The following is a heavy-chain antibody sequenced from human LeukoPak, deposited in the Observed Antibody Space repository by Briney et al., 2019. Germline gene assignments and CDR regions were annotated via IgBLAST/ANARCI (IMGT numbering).Heavy chain of an antibody. CDR2: IYYSGST. D-gene: IGHD5-18*01. CDR1: GGSISSYY. V-gene: IGHV4-59*01. CDR3: ARVGYSYGNDAFDI. Sequence: SETLSLTCTVSGGSISSYYWSWIRQPPGKGLEWIGYIYYSGSTNYNPSLKSRVTISVDTSKNQFSLKLSSVTAADTAVYYCARVGYSYGNDAFDIWGQGTMVTVSS. J-gene: IGHJ3*02.